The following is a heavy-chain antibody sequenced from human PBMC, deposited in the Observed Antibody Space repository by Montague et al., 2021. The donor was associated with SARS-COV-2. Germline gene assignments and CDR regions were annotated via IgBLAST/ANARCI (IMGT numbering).Heavy chain of an antibody. CDR3: ARAQVTIFGVLIMLPAAGAVDV. CDR2: IKQSGSS. CDR1: GGSFTGYY. V-gene: IGHV4-34*01. Sequence: SETLSLTCAFYGGSFTGYYWAWIRQAPVKGLEWIGEIKQSGSSNYNPSLESRVTMSVDTSKNQFSLRLNSVSAADTAVYYCARAQVTIFGVLIMLPAAGAVDVWGQGTTVTVSS. J-gene: IGHJ3*01. D-gene: IGHD3-3*01.